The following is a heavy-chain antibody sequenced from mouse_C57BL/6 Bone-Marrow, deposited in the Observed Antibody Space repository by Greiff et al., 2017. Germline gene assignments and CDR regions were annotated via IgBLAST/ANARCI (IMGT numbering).Heavy chain of an antibody. CDR1: GYTFTGYW. V-gene: IGHV1-9*01. J-gene: IGHJ4*01. CDR3: AREGTTTGLGLYYDAMDY. CDR2: ILPGSGST. D-gene: IGHD1-1*01. Sequence: QVQLQQSGAELMKPGASVKLSCKATGYTFTGYWIEWVKQRPGHGLEWIGEILPGSGSTNYNEKFKGKATFTADTSSNTAYMQLSSLTTEDSAIYYCAREGTTTGLGLYYDAMDYWGQGTSVTVAS.